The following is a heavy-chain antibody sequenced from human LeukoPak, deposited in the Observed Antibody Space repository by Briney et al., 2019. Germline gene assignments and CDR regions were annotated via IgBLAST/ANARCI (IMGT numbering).Heavy chain of an antibody. Sequence: SETLSLTCTVSGDSISSYYWSWIRQPPGKGLEWIGYIYHSGSTNYNPSPKSRVTISADTSKDQFSLKLASVTAVDTAVYYCATGYSSTWYYFDYWGQGTLVTVSS. D-gene: IGHD6-13*01. J-gene: IGHJ4*02. CDR3: ATGYSSTWYYFDY. CDR2: IYHSGST. V-gene: IGHV4-59*01. CDR1: GDSISSYY.